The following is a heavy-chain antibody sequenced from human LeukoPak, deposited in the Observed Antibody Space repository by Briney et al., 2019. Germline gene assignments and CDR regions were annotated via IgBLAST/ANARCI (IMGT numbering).Heavy chain of an antibody. D-gene: IGHD2-21*02. CDR2: ISSSSSYI. CDR3: ARGTGGDWN. CDR1: GFTFSTYG. V-gene: IGHV3-21*01. Sequence: GGTLRLSCAASGFTFSTYGMSWVRQAPGKGLEWVSSISSSSSYIYYADSVKGRFTISRDNAKNSLYLQMNSLRAEDTAVYYCARGTGGDWNWGQGTLVTVSS. J-gene: IGHJ4*02.